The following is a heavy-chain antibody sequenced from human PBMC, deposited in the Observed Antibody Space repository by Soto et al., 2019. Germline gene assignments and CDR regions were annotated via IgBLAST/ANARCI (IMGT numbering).Heavy chain of an antibody. J-gene: IGHJ3*02. CDR3: AGSYKYGSGTFDAFDI. CDR1: GGTFSSYA. CDR2: SIPIFGTT. Sequence: QVQLVQSGTEVKKPGSSVKVSCKASGGTFSSYAISWVRQAPGQGLEWMGGSIPIFGTTNYAQRFQGRVSITADESTSTTYIELSSLSSEDTAVYYCAGSYKYGSGTFDAFDIWGQGTLVTVSS. D-gene: IGHD3-10*01. V-gene: IGHV1-69*01.